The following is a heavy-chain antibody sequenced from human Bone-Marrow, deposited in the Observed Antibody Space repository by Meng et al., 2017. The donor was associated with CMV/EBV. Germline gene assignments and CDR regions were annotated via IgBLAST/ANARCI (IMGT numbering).Heavy chain of an antibody. CDR2: ISYDGSNK. V-gene: IGHV3-30*09. J-gene: IGHJ1*01. D-gene: IGHD1-26*01. Sequence: LSLTCAASGFTFSTYWMHWVRQAPGKGLEWVAVISYDGSNKYSADSVKGRFAISRDNATNSLYRRMNSLRAADPAVYYCARYPLGRGVWYFQHWGQGTLVTVSS. CDR1: GFTFSTYW. CDR3: ARYPLGRGVWYFQH.